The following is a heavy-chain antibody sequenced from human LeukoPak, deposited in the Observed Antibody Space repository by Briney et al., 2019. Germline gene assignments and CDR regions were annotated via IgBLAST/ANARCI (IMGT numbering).Heavy chain of an antibody. CDR2: ISWNSGNI. J-gene: IGHJ4*02. D-gene: IGHD3-22*01. Sequence: PGGSLRLSCAASGFTFNGYAMHWVRQAPGKGLEWVSGISWNSGNIVYADSVKGRFTISRDNAKNSLYLQMNSLRAEDTALYYCAKDMYADYDSSGYYDYWGQGTLVTVSS. V-gene: IGHV3-9*01. CDR1: GFTFNGYA. CDR3: AKDMYADYDSSGYYDY.